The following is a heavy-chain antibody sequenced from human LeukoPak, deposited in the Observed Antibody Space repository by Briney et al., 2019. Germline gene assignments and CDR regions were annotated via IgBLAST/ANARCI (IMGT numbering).Heavy chain of an antibody. CDR3: ARRTVARYYYFDS. CDR1: GFTVSSNY. D-gene: IGHD4-17*01. V-gene: IGHV3-53*01. J-gene: IGHJ4*02. CDR2: IYEDGST. Sequence: GGSLRLSCAASGFTVSSNYMSWVRQAPGKGLEWVSVIYEDGSTFYADSVKGRFTISRDNSKNTLNLQMNSLRAEDTAVYYCARRTVARYYYFDSWGQGTLVTVSS.